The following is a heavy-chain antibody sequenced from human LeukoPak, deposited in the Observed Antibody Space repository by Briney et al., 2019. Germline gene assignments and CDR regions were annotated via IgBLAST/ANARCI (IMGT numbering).Heavy chain of an antibody. CDR1: GGSISSYY. V-gene: IGHV4-4*07. Sequence: SETLSLNCTVSGGSISSYYWRWIRQPSGKGLLWIGRIYNSGSTNYNPSLKSRVTMSVDTSKNQFSLKLSSVTAADTAVYYCAREFWAAPSENWFDPWGQGTLVTVSS. CDR2: IYNSGST. J-gene: IGHJ5*02. CDR3: AREFWAAPSENWFDP. D-gene: IGHD3/OR15-3a*01.